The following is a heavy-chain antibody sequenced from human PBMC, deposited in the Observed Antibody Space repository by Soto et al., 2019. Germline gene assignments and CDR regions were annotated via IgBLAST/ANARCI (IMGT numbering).Heavy chain of an antibody. D-gene: IGHD1-1*01. V-gene: IGHV3-53*01. Sequence: GGSLRLSCAASGFTVSSNYMSWVRQAPGKGLEWVSVIYSGGSTYYADSVKGRFTISRDNSKNTLYLQMNSLRAEDTAVYYCARVARTDYYYYYGMDVWGQGTTVTVSS. CDR3: ARVARTDYYYYYGMDV. J-gene: IGHJ6*02. CDR2: IYSGGST. CDR1: GFTVSSNY.